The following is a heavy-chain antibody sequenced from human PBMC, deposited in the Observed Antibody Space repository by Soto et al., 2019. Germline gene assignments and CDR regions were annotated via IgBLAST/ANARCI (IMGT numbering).Heavy chain of an antibody. V-gene: IGHV3-30-3*01. CDR1: GFTFSSYA. CDR2: ISYDGSNK. D-gene: IGHD3-22*01. J-gene: IGHJ6*02. Sequence: HPGGSLRLSCAASGFTFSSYAMHWVRQAPGKGLEWVAVISYDGSNKYYADSVKGRFTISRDNSKNTLYLQMNSLRAEDTAVYYCARGNKLNYDGSDYYGMDVWGQGTTVTVS. CDR3: ARGNKLNYDGSDYYGMDV.